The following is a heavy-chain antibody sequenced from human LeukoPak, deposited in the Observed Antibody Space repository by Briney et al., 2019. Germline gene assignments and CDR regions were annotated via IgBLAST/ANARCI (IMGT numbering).Heavy chain of an antibody. CDR3: TTELLYEHNFDY. Sequence: GGSLRLSCAASGFTFSDAWMSWVRQTPGKGLEWVGRIKSNTDGGTTDFAAPVKGRFTISRDDSENALYLQMNSLKTEDTAVYYCTTELLYEHNFDYWGQGTLVTVSS. D-gene: IGHD2-2*02. CDR1: GFTFSDAW. CDR2: IKSNTDGGTT. V-gene: IGHV3-15*01. J-gene: IGHJ4*02.